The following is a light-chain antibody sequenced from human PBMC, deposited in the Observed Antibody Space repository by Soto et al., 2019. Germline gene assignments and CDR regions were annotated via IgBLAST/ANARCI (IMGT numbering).Light chain of an antibody. Sequence: EIVLTQSPGTLSLSPGERATLSCMTSLSVSVYLDWYQQKPGQAPRLLIYGASSRATGIPDRFSGSGSGTGFTLTISRLEPEDFAVYYCQQYGSLPRTFGQGTKVDIK. CDR2: GAS. V-gene: IGKV3-20*01. J-gene: IGKJ1*01. CDR3: QQYGSLPRT. CDR1: LSVSVY.